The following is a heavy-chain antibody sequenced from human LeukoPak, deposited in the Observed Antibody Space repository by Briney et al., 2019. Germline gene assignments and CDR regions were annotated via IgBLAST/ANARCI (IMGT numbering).Heavy chain of an antibody. D-gene: IGHD4/OR15-4a*01. J-gene: IGHJ3*02. CDR2: IHWNGGRT. CDR3: AKVSLNMVNDAFDI. CDR1: GFTFDNYG. Sequence: GGSLRLSCAASGFTFDNYGINWVRQAPGKGLEWVSRIHWNGGRTGYADSVKGRFTISRDNSKNTLYLQMNSLRPEDTAVYYCAKVSLNMVNDAFDIWGQGTVVTVSS. V-gene: IGHV3-20*04.